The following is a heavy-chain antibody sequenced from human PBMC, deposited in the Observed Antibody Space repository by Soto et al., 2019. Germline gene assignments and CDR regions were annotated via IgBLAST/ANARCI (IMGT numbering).Heavy chain of an antibody. CDR2: IHHNGDT. J-gene: IGHJ4*02. CDR3: ARTRQSCTTSRCHDVYFVF. CDR1: GDSMNTNNW. V-gene: IGHV4-4*02. D-gene: IGHD2-8*01. Sequence: ETLSLTCAVFGDSMNTNNWWSWVRQTPGKGLEWIGEIHHNGDTTYTPSLKSRVTMSLDKSKYHFSLSLTSVTAADTAVYYCARTRQSCTTSRCHDVYFVFSGPATLVTVS.